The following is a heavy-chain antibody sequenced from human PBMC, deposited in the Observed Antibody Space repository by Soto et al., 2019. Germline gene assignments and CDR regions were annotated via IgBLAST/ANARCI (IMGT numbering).Heavy chain of an antibody. Sequence: PGGSLRLSCAASGFTFDDYAMHWVRQAPGKGLEWVSGISWNSGSIGYADSVKGRFTISRDNAKNSLYLQMNSLRAEDTALYYCAKDRSQFYGMDVWGQGTTVTVSS. J-gene: IGHJ6*02. CDR3: AKDRSQFYGMDV. V-gene: IGHV3-9*01. CDR2: ISWNSGSI. CDR1: GFTFDDYA.